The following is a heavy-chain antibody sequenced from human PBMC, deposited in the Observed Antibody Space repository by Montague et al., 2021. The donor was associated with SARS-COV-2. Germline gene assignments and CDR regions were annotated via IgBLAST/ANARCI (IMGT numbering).Heavy chain of an antibody. D-gene: IGHD3-3*01. J-gene: IGHJ5*01. CDR1: GGSISSSSYY. Sequence: SETLSLTCTVSGGSISSSSYYWGWIRQPPGKGLEWIGSMYYSGSTYYNPSLKSRVTIPVDTSKNHFSLRLSSVTAADTAVYYCATGFRFLEWLLLSWFDPWGQGTLVTVSS. CDR3: ATGFRFLEWLLLSWFDP. CDR2: MYYSGST. V-gene: IGHV4-39*01.